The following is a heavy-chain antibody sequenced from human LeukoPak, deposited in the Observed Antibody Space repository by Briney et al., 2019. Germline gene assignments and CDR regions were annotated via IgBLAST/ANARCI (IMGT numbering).Heavy chain of an antibody. D-gene: IGHD6-6*01. V-gene: IGHV3-21*01. CDR2: ISSSSSYI. J-gene: IGHJ4*02. Sequence: GGSLRLSCAASGFTFSSYSMNWVRQAPGKGLEWVSSISSSSSYIYYADSVKGRFTISRDNAKNSLYLQMNSLRAENTAVYYCARDYGSSSVPGYWGQGTLVTVSS. CDR1: GFTFSSYS. CDR3: ARDYGSSSVPGY.